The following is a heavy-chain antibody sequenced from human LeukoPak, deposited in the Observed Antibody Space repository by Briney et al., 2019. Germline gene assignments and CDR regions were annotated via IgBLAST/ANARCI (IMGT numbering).Heavy chain of an antibody. CDR3: AKGGLAGTSLDY. J-gene: IGHJ4*02. CDR2: ISGSGGST. Sequence: GGSLRLSCAASGFTFSSYAMIWVREAPGKALEWVSAISGSGGSTYYADSVKGRFTISRDNSKNTLYLQMNSLRAEDTAVYYCAKGGLAGTSLDYWGQGTLVTVSS. D-gene: IGHD1-7*01. CDR1: GFTFSSYA. V-gene: IGHV3-23*01.